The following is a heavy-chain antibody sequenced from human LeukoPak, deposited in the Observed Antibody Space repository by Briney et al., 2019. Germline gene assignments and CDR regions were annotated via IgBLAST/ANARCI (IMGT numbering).Heavy chain of an antibody. J-gene: IGHJ3*02. V-gene: IGHV3-21*01. Sequence: GGSLRLSCAASGFTFSSYSMNWVRQAPGKGLEWVSSISSSSSYIYYADSVKGRFTISRDNAKNSLYLQMNSLRAEDTAVYYCARVPSTPLCCGGDCYSGAFDIWGQGTMVTVSS. D-gene: IGHD2-21*02. CDR1: GFTFSSYS. CDR2: ISSSSSYI. CDR3: ARVPSTPLCCGGDCYSGAFDI.